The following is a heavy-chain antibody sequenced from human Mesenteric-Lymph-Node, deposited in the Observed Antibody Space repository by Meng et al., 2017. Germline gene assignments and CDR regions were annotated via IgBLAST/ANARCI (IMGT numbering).Heavy chain of an antibody. CDR1: GGTFSSYA. J-gene: IGHJ6*02. CDR3: AREWAVAGYGMDV. V-gene: IGHV1-69*05. D-gene: IGHD6-19*01. CDR2: IIPIFGTA. Sequence: SVKVSCKASGGTFSSYAISWVRQAPGQGLEWMGGIIPIFGTANYAQKFQGRVTITTDESTSTAYMELSSLRSEDTAVYYCAREWAVAGYGMDVWGQGTTVTVSS.